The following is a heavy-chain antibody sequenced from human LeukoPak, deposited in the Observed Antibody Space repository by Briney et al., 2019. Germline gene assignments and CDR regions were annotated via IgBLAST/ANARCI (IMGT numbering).Heavy chain of an antibody. J-gene: IGHJ4*02. Sequence: GGSLRLSCAASGFTFSSYWMHWVRQAPGKGLVWVSRINSDGSTTSYADSVKGRFTISRDNAKNSLYLQMNSLRAEDTAVYYCARERGGIAAAGTFDYWGQGTLVTVSS. CDR3: ARERGGIAAAGTFDY. V-gene: IGHV3-74*01. D-gene: IGHD6-13*01. CDR1: GFTFSSYW. CDR2: INSDGSTT.